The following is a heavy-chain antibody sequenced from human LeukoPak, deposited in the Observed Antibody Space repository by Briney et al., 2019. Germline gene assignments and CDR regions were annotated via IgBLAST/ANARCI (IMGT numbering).Heavy chain of an antibody. CDR1: GFTLSSYS. J-gene: IGHJ4*02. CDR2: ISSSSTI. V-gene: IGHV3-48*01. D-gene: IGHD3-3*01. Sequence: PGGSLRLSCAASGFTLSSYSMNWVRQAPGKGLEWVSYISSSSTIYYADSVKGRFTISRDNAKNSLYLQMNSLRAEDTAVYYCARDSLYYDFWSGYDYWGQGTLVTVSS. CDR3: ARDSLYYDFWSGYDY.